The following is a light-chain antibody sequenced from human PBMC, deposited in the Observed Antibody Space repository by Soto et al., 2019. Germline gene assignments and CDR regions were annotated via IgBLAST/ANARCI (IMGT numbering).Light chain of an antibody. V-gene: IGLV1-51*01. J-gene: IGLJ3*02. CDR3: GTWDTSLSSWV. CDR2: DNN. Sequence: QSVLTQPPSVSAARGQKVTISCSGSSSNIGNNYVSWYQHLPGTAPKLLIYDNNERPSGIPDRFSGSKSGTSATLGITGLQTGDEADYYCGTWDTSLSSWVFGGGTKLTVL. CDR1: SSNIGNNY.